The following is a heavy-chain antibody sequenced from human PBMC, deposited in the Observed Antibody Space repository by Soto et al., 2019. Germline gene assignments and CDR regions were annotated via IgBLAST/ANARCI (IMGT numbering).Heavy chain of an antibody. CDR2: IYYSGST. V-gene: IGHV4-39*01. D-gene: IGHD2-15*01. J-gene: IGHJ5*02. CDR3: ARPHRRPDIAMFDP. CDR1: GGSISSSSYY. Sequence: QLQLQESGPGLVKPSETLSLTCTVSGGSISSSSYYWGWIRQPPGKGLEWIGSIYYSGSTYYNPSLKSRVTISVDTSKNQFPLKLSSVTAADTAVYYCARPHRRPDIAMFDPWGQGTLVTVSS.